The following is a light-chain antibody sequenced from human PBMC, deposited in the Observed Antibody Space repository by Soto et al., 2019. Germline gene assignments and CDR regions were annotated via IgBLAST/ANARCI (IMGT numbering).Light chain of an antibody. J-gene: IGKJ1*01. CDR1: QSVSSSY. V-gene: IGKV3-20*01. CDR3: QHYGSSPPWS. CDR2: GAS. Sequence: EIVLTQSPGTLSLSPGERGTLSCRASQSVSSSYLAWYQQRPGQAPRLLIYGASSRATGIPDRFSGSGSGTDFTLTLTRLEPEDIAVYYCQHYGSSPPWSFGRGTKVEVK.